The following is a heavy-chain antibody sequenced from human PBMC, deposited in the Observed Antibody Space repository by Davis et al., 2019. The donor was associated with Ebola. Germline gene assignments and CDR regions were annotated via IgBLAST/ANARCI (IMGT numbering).Heavy chain of an antibody. Sequence: PSETLSLTCAVYGGSFSGYYWSWIRQPPGKGLEWIGEINHSGSTNYNPSLKSRVTISVDTSKNQFSLKLSSVTAADTAVYYCARVRGYGYSSSWYVYWGQGTLVTVSS. CDR1: GGSFSGYY. J-gene: IGHJ4*02. V-gene: IGHV4-34*01. CDR2: INHSGST. CDR3: ARVRGYGYSSSWYVY. D-gene: IGHD6-13*01.